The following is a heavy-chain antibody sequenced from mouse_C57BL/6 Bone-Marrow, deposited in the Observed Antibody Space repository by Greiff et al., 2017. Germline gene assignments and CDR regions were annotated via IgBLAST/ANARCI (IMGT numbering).Heavy chain of an antibody. Sequence: EVMLVESEGGLVQPGSSMKISCTASGFTFSDYYMAWVRQVPEKGLEWVANINYDGSSTYYLDSLKSRFIISRYNAKNILYLQMRSLKSEDTAAYYCARDRVNYWYFDVWGTGTTVTVSS. J-gene: IGHJ1*03. CDR3: ARDRVNYWYFDV. V-gene: IGHV5-16*01. CDR2: INYDGSST. CDR1: GFTFSDYY.